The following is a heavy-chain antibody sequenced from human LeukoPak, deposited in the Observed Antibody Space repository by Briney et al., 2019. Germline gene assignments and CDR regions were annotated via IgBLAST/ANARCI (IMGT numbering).Heavy chain of an antibody. CDR1: GFTFSSYA. Sequence: GGSLRLSCAASGFTFSSYAMHWVRQATGKGLEWVAVISYDGSNKYYADSVKGRFTISRDNSKNTLYLQMNSLRAEDTAVYYCARDQGYCSSTSCYPSNWFDPWGQGTLVTVSS. CDR3: ARDQGYCSSTSCYPSNWFDP. CDR2: ISYDGSNK. D-gene: IGHD2-2*01. J-gene: IGHJ5*02. V-gene: IGHV3-30-3*01.